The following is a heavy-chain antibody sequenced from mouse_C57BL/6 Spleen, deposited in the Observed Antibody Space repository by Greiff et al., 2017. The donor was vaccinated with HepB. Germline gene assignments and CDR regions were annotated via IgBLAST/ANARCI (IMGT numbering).Heavy chain of an antibody. J-gene: IGHJ4*01. V-gene: IGHV5-17*01. Sequence: EVQGAESGGGLVKPGGFLKLSCAASGFTFSDHGIHWVRQAPEKGREWVAYICCYRCTIYYADTVKGRVTISGDNAKNTLYLQMTSLRSEDTAIYYCARVDGSSYDCAMDYWGQGTSVTVSS. CDR2: ICCYRCTI. D-gene: IGHD1-1*01. CDR3: ARVDGSSYDCAMDY. CDR1: GFTFSDHG.